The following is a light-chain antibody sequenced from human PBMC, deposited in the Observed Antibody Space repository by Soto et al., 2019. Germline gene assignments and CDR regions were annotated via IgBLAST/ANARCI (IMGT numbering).Light chain of an antibody. CDR1: QSIDTY. CDR3: QQTDSAPPFT. CDR2: AAS. J-gene: IGKJ2*01. V-gene: IGKV1-39*01. Sequence: DIQMPQSPSSLSASVGDRVTITCRASQSIDTYLNWYQQKPGKAPELLIYAASSLQSGVPSRFSGSGSGTDFTLTISRLQPEDFATYYCQQTDSAPPFTFGQGTKLEIK.